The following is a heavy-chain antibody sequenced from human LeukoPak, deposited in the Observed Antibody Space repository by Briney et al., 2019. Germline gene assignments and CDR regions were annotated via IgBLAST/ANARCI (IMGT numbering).Heavy chain of an antibody. V-gene: IGHV3-33*01. CDR2: IWYDGSNK. Sequence: GRSLRLSCAASGFRFSTYGMHWVRQAPGKGLEWVAVIWYDGSNKYYADSVEGRFTISRDDSKNTLYLQMISLRAEDTAVYYCAREITVTTLIDYWGQGTLVTVSS. D-gene: IGHD4-17*01. CDR3: AREITVTTLIDY. CDR1: GFRFSTYG. J-gene: IGHJ4*02.